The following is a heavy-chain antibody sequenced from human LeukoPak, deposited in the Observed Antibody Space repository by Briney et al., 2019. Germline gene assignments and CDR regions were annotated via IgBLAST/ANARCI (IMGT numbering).Heavy chain of an antibody. Sequence: GGSLRLSCAASGFTFSSYAMSWVRQAPGKGLEWVSAISGSGGSTYYADSVKGRFTISRDNSKNTLYLQMNSLRAEDTAVYYCAKDTEGLPGYSYEGYFDYWGQGTLVTVSS. CDR2: ISGSGGST. D-gene: IGHD5-18*01. V-gene: IGHV3-23*01. CDR3: AKDTEGLPGYSYEGYFDY. CDR1: GFTFSSYA. J-gene: IGHJ4*02.